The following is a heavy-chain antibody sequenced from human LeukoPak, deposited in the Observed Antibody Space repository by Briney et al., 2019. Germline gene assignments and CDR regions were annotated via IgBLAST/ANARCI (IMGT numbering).Heavy chain of an antibody. J-gene: IGHJ4*02. CDR3: ARGGYSYGFDY. D-gene: IGHD5-18*01. Sequence: GGSLRLSCAASGFIFTNYGMNWVRQAPGKGLEWVAVIWFDGSKTFYADSVKGRFTISRENAKNSLYLQMNSLRAGDTAVYYCARGGYSYGFDYWGQGTLVTVSS. CDR1: GFIFTNYG. CDR2: IWFDGSKT. V-gene: IGHV3-33*01.